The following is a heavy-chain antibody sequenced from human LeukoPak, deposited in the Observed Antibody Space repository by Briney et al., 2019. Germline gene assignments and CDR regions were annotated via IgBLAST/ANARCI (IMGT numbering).Heavy chain of an antibody. Sequence: PGGSLRLSCAASGFTVSSNYMSWVRQTPGKGLEWVSVIYSGGTTNYADSVKGRFTISRDNSKNMLYLQMNSLRAEDTAIYYCAKVRGGTFDPWGQGTLVTVSS. J-gene: IGHJ5*02. CDR1: GFTVSSNY. D-gene: IGHD4/OR15-4a*01. V-gene: IGHV3-66*01. CDR2: IYSGGTT. CDR3: AKVRGGTFDP.